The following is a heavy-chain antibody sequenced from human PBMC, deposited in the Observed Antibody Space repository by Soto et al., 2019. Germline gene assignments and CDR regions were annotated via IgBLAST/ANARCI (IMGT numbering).Heavy chain of an antibody. Sequence: EVQLVESGGGLVKPGGSLRLSCAASGFTFSSYSMNWVRQAPGKGLEWVSSISSSSSYIYYADSVKGRFTISRDNAKKSLYLQMNSLRAEDTAVYYCERGKIPRPDRLRSTYKLDAFDIWGQGTMVTVSS. CDR1: GFTFSSYS. CDR2: ISSSSSYI. CDR3: ERGKIPRPDRLRSTYKLDAFDI. J-gene: IGHJ3*02. V-gene: IGHV3-21*01. D-gene: IGHD3-16*01.